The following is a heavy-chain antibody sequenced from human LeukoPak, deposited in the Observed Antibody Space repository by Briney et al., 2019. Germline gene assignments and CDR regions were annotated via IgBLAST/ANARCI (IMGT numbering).Heavy chain of an antibody. D-gene: IGHD6-19*01. V-gene: IGHV1-46*01. J-gene: IGHJ5*02. Sequence: ASGKVSCKATGYTFTSYYMHWVRQAPGQGLEWMGVINPSGGSTSYAQKFQGRVTMTSDMSTSTVYMELSSLRSEDTAVYYCARDLAGYSSGWPPDADWFDPWGQGTLVTVSS. CDR2: INPSGGST. CDR1: GYTFTSYY. CDR3: ARDLAGYSSGWPPDADWFDP.